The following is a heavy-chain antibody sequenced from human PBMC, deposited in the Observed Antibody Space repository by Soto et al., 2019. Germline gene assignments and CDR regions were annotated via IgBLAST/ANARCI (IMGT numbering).Heavy chain of an antibody. CDR2: IDPSDSYT. J-gene: IGHJ6*02. CDR3: ASDLPSIAARPTNLFYYYGMDV. Sequence: GESLTISCKGSGYSFTSYWISWVRQMPGKGLEWMGRIDPSDSYTNYSPSFQGHVTISADKSISTAYLQWSSLKASDTAMYYCASDLPSIAARPTNLFYYYGMDVWGQGTTVTVSS. CDR1: GYSFTSYW. D-gene: IGHD6-6*01. V-gene: IGHV5-10-1*01.